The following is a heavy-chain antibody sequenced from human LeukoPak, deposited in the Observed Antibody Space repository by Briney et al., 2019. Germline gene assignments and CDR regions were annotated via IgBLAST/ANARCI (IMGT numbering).Heavy chain of an antibody. CDR2: IKHDGSEK. D-gene: IGHD2-2*01. J-gene: IGHJ4*02. CDR1: GFTFSSYA. Sequence: PGGSLRLSCAASGFTFSSYAMSWVRQAPGKGLEWVANIKHDGSEKYYVDSVKGRFTISRDNAKNSLYLQVNSLGAEDTAVYYCARRESIVVVPAASTGGYFDYWGQGTLVTVSS. CDR3: ARRESIVVVPAASTGGYFDY. V-gene: IGHV3-7*01.